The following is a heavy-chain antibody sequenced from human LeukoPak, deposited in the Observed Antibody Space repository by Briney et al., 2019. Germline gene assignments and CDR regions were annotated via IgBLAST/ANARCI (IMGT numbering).Heavy chain of an antibody. Sequence: ASVKVSCKASGGTFSSYAISWVRQAPGQGLEWMGRIIPILGIANYAQKFQGRVTMTTDTSTSTAYMELRSLRSDDTAVYYCARDPYVWGSYPQNWFDPWGQGTLVTVSS. CDR3: ARDPYVWGSYPQNWFDP. CDR1: GGTFSSYA. V-gene: IGHV1-69*04. CDR2: IIPILGIA. J-gene: IGHJ5*02. D-gene: IGHD3-16*02.